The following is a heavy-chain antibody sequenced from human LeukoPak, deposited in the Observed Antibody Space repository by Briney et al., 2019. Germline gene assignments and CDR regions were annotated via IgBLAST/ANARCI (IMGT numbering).Heavy chain of an antibody. CDR3: ARDPYSGTYGNTYYYYMDV. Sequence: GGSLRLSCAASGFTFSSYWMSWVRQAPGKGLEWVANIKQDGSEKYYVDSVKGRFTISRDNARNSLYLQMNSLRVEDTAVYYCARDPYSGTYGNTYYYYMDVWGKGTTVTISS. D-gene: IGHD1-26*01. V-gene: IGHV3-7*01. J-gene: IGHJ6*03. CDR1: GFTFSSYW. CDR2: IKQDGSEK.